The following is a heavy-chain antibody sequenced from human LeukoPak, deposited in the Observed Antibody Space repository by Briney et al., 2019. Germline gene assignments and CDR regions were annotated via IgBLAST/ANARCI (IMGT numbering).Heavy chain of an antibody. CDR3: ARVPQTYGGYSEGY. D-gene: IGHD5-12*01. CDR2: IKQDGSEK. V-gene: IGHV3-7*01. CDR1: GFTFSSYG. Sequence: GGSLRLSCAASGFTFSSYGMSWVRQAPGKGLEWVANIKQDGSEKYYVDSVKGRFTISRDNAKNSLYLQMNSLRAEDTAVYYCARVPQTYGGYSEGYWGQGTLVTVSS. J-gene: IGHJ4*02.